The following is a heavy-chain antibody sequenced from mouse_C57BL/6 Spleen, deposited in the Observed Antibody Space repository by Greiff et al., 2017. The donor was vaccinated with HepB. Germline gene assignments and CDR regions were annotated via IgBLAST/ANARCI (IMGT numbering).Heavy chain of an antibody. J-gene: IGHJ4*01. CDR2: IDPETGGT. Sequence: VQLQQSGAELVRPGASVTLSCKASGYTFTDYEMHWVKQTPVHGLEWIGAIDPETGGTAYNQKFKGKAILTADKSSSTAYMELRSLTSDDSAVYYCTRTGYYAMDYWGQGTSVTVSS. D-gene: IGHD4-1*01. V-gene: IGHV1-15*01. CDR3: TRTGYYAMDY. CDR1: GYTFTDYE.